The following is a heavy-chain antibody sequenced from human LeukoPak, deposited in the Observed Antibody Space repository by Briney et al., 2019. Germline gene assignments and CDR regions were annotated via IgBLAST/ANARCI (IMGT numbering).Heavy chain of an antibody. J-gene: IGHJ4*02. V-gene: IGHV4-4*02. Sequence: PSGTLSLTCGVSGGSISSTNWWSWVRQPPGQGLEWIGEISLSRVTNYNPSLKSRVTMSLDRSKNHLSLTLTSVTAADTAVYYCSRESGAFSPFGYWGQGTLVTVSS. CDR2: ISLSRVT. CDR3: SRESGAFSPFGY. CDR1: GGSISSTNW. D-gene: IGHD1-26*01.